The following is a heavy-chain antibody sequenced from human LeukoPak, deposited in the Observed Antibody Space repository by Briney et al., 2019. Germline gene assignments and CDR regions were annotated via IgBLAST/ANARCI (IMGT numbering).Heavy chain of an antibody. Sequence: SETLSLTCTVSGGSISSGSYCWGWIRQPPGKGLEWIGTLYYSGSTYYNSSLKSRVTISADTSKNQFSLRLTSVTAPDTAFYYCARRGYYGSEVLWAAFDIWGHGTMVTVSS. CDR2: LYYSGST. CDR1: GGSISSGSYC. CDR3: ARRGYYGSEVLWAAFDI. D-gene: IGHD3-10*01. V-gene: IGHV4-39*01. J-gene: IGHJ3*02.